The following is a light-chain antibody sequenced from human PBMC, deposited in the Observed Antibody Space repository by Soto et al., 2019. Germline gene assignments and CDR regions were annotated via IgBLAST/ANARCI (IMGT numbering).Light chain of an antibody. CDR2: EGS. CDR3: CSYAGSSTSWV. Sequence: QSVLTQPASVSGSPGQSITISCTGTISDVGSYDLVSWYQQHPGKAPKLMIYEGSKRPSGVSSRFSGSKSGNTASLTSSGLQAEDEADYYCCSYAGSSTSWVFGGGTKLTVL. V-gene: IGLV2-23*01. J-gene: IGLJ3*02. CDR1: ISDVGSYDL.